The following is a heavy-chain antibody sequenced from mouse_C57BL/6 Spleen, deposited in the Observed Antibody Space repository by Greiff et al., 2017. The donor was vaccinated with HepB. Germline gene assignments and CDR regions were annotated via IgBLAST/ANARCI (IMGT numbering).Heavy chain of an antibody. J-gene: IGHJ1*03. V-gene: IGHV3-6*01. Sequence: EVKLQQSGPGLVKPSQSLSLTCSVTGYSITSGYYWNWIRQFPGNKLEWMGYISYDGSNNYNPSLKNRISITRDTSKNQFFLKLNSVTTEDTATYYCAREVRYFDVWGTGTTVTVSS. CDR3: AREVRYFDV. CDR1: GYSITSGYY. CDR2: ISYDGSN.